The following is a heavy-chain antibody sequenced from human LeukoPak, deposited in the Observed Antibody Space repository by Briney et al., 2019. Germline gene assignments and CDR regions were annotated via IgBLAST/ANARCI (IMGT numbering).Heavy chain of an antibody. J-gene: IGHJ4*02. CDR3: ARDYVDDIPMIKDY. CDR1: GYTFTIYH. CDR2: INLSGGST. D-gene: IGHD2-8*01. Sequence: ASVKVSCKASGYTFTIYHMHWVRQAPGQGLEWMGKINLSGGSTTYAQKFQGRVTMTRDTSTSTVYMELSSLRSEDTAVYYCARDYVDDIPMIKDYWGQGTLVTVSS. V-gene: IGHV1-46*01.